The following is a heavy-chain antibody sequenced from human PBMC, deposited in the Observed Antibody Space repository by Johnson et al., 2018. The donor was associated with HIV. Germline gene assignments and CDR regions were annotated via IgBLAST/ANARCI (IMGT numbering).Heavy chain of an antibody. CDR1: GFTFSSYA. CDR3: ARQKNSQGRWLQFDAFDI. V-gene: IGHV3-30-3*01. J-gene: IGHJ3*02. D-gene: IGHD5-24*01. Sequence: QVQLVESGGDVVQPGRSLRLSCAASGFTFSSYAMHWVRQAPGKGLEWVAVISYDGSNKYYADSVKGRFTISRDNSKNTLYLQMNSLRAEDTAVYYCARQKNSQGRWLQFDAFDIWGQGTMVTVSS. CDR2: ISYDGSNK.